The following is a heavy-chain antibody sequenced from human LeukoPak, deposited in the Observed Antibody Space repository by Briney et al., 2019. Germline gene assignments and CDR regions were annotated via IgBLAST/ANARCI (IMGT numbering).Heavy chain of an antibody. CDR1: DDSISDYY. CDR3: TRGAGWLIDY. Sequence: SETLSLTCTVSDDSISDYYRGWIRQPPGKGLEWIGYFYNSGRSTYNPFLKSRVTISADTSKNHFSLKLNSVTTADTAVYYCTRGAGWLIDYWGQGIRVTVSS. V-gene: IGHV4-59*01. CDR2: FYNSGRS. D-gene: IGHD3-16*01. J-gene: IGHJ4*02.